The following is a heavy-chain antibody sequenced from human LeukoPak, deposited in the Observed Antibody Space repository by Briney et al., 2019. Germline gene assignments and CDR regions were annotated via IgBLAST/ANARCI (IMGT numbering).Heavy chain of an antibody. CDR1: GGSLRSYY. V-gene: IGHV4-59*01. Sequence: PSETLSLTCTVSGGSLRSYYWSWIRQPPGKGLEWIGYIYDTGDTNYNPSLKNRVTISVDTSKNHFSLKLTSVTPADTAVYYCARDGSVGGNYDYLFDYWGQGTLVTVSS. D-gene: IGHD5-12*01. CDR2: IYDTGDT. J-gene: IGHJ4*02. CDR3: ARDGSVGGNYDYLFDY.